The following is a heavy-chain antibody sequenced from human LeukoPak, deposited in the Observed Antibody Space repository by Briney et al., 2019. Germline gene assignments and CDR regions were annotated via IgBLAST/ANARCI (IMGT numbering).Heavy chain of an antibody. V-gene: IGHV3-30-3*01. J-gene: IGHJ4*02. Sequence: GGSLRLSCAASGFTFSSYAMHWVRQAPGKGLEWVAVISYDGSNKYYADSVKGRFTISRDNSKNTLYLQMNSLSAEDTAVYYCARGPGYYYASSGYYAHFDYWGQGTLVTVSS. D-gene: IGHD3-22*01. CDR3: ARGPGYYYASSGYYAHFDY. CDR1: GFTFSSYA. CDR2: ISYDGSNK.